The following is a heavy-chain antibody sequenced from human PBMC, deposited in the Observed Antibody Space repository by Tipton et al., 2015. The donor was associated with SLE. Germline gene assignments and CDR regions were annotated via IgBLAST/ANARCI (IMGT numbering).Heavy chain of an antibody. V-gene: IGHV4-59*08. CDR3: ARHIDSSPYSAFDI. CDR1: GGSISSFY. CDR2: MFYSGYT. Sequence: GLVKPSETLSLTCTVSGGSISSFYWSWIRQPPGKGLEWIGFMFYSGYTSYNPSLKSRVTMSVDTSKNLFSLKLSSVTAADTAVYYCARHIDSSPYSAFDIWGQGTMVTVSS. D-gene: IGHD6-19*01. J-gene: IGHJ3*02.